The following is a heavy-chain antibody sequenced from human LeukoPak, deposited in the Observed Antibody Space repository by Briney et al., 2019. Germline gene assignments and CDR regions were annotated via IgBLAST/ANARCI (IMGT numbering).Heavy chain of an antibody. CDR3: ASSGSYRFDY. D-gene: IGHD1-26*01. V-gene: IGHV3-48*02. J-gene: IGHJ4*02. CDR1: GFTFSSYS. CDR2: ITASGTAM. Sequence: GGSLRLSCAASGFTFSSYSMNRVRQAPGKGLEWVSHITASGTAMFYADSVKGRFTISRDNAKNSLYLQMNSLRDEDTAVYYCASSGSYRFDYWGQGTLVTVSS.